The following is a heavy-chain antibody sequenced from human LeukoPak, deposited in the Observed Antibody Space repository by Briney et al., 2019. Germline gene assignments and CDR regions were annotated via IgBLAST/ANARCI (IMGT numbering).Heavy chain of an antibody. Sequence: GASVKVSCKASGGTFSSYAISWVRQAPGQGLEWMGGIIPIFGTANYAQKFQGRVTITTDESTSTAYMELSSLRSEDTAVYYCARGGAVADGWYYYYMDVWGKGTTVTVSS. D-gene: IGHD6-19*01. CDR2: IIPIFGTA. J-gene: IGHJ6*03. CDR3: ARGGAVADGWYYYYMDV. V-gene: IGHV1-69*05. CDR1: GGTFSSYA.